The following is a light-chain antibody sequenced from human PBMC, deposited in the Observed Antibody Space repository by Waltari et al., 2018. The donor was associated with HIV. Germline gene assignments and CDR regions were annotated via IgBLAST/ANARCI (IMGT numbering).Light chain of an antibody. Sequence: SYELTQPPSVSVSPGQTARITCSGDALPKKYAYWYQQKSGQAPVRVIYEDSKRPSGIPERFSGSSSGTMATLTISGAQVEDEADYYCYSTDSSGNHSWVFGGGTKLTVL. CDR2: EDS. V-gene: IGLV3-10*01. CDR1: ALPKKY. CDR3: YSTDSSGNHSWV. J-gene: IGLJ3*02.